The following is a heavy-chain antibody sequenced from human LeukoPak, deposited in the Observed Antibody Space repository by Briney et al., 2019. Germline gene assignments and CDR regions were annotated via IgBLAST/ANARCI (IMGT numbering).Heavy chain of an antibody. CDR2: IIPILDLA. J-gene: IGHJ6*02. V-gene: IGHV1-69*04. Sequence: SVKVSCKASGGTLSTYGITRVRQAPGQGLEWMGRIIPILDLANYAQKFQGRVTITADKSTRTVYMELSTLTSDDTAVYYCARDGGWLQTQNHYYYHGMDVWGQGTTVTVSS. D-gene: IGHD5-24*01. CDR1: GGTLSTYG. CDR3: ARDGGWLQTQNHYYYHGMDV.